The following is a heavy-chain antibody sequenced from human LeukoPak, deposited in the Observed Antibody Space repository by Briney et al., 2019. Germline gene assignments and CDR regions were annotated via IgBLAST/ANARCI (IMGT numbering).Heavy chain of an antibody. Sequence: SETLSLTCTASGGSISSYYWSWIRQPPGKGLEWIGYIYYSGSTNYNPSLKSRVTISVDTSKNQFSLKLSSVTAADTAVYYCARAVNYDFWSGYPNWFDPWGQGTLVTVSS. CDR1: GGSISSYY. J-gene: IGHJ5*02. CDR3: ARAVNYDFWSGYPNWFDP. V-gene: IGHV4-59*01. CDR2: IYYSGST. D-gene: IGHD3-3*01.